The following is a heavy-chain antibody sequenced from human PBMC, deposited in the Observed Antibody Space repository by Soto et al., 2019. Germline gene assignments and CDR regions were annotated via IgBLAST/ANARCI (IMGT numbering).Heavy chain of an antibody. Sequence: GGSLRLSCAASGFTVSSNYMSWVRQAPGKGLEWVSVIYSGGSTYYADSVKGRFTISRDNSKNTLYLQMNSLRAEDTAVYYCARGRYYDSSGYYDYWGQGTLVTVPQ. CDR2: IYSGGST. CDR3: ARGRYYDSSGYYDY. J-gene: IGHJ4*02. D-gene: IGHD3-22*01. CDR1: GFTVSSNY. V-gene: IGHV3-53*01.